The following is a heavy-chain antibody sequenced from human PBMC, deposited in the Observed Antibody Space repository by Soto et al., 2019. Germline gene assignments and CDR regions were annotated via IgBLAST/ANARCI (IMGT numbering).Heavy chain of an antibody. Sequence: VQLLESGGGLIQPGGSLRLSCAASGFTFSYDIHWLRQATGKGLEWVAYISYDSSNKFYGYSVKGRFTISRDNSKNTRFLQMNSLRAEDTAVYYCAKLVIGYCSGNTCDDYWGQGTLVAVSS. V-gene: IGHV3-30*18. CDR2: ISYDSSNK. CDR3: AKLVIGYCSGNTCDDY. CDR1: GFTFSYD. D-gene: IGHD2-15*01. J-gene: IGHJ4*02.